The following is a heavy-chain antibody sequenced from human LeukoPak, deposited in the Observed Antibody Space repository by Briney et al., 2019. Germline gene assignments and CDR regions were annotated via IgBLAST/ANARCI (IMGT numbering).Heavy chain of an antibody. CDR3: ARDRNVVRGVILSNWFDP. J-gene: IGHJ5*02. CDR1: GYTFTSYA. V-gene: IGHV1-3*01. Sequence: ASVKVSCKASGYTFTSYAMHRVRQAPGQRLEWMGWINAGNGNTKYSQKFQGRVTITRDTSASTAYMELSSLRSEDTAVYYCARDRNVVRGVILSNWFDPWGQGTLVTVSS. CDR2: INAGNGNT. D-gene: IGHD3-10*01.